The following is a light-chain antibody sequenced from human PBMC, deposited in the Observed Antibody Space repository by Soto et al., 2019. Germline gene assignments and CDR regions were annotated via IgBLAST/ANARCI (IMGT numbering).Light chain of an antibody. CDR1: QSVSSSY. CDR2: GAS. J-gene: IGKJ4*01. V-gene: IGKV3-20*01. CDR3: QQYGSSPLT. Sequence: EIVLTQSPGTLSLSPGERATLSGRASQSVSSSYLAWYQQKPGQAPRLLIDGASSRATGIPDRFSGSWSGTDFTLTISRLAPEDFAVYYCQQYGSSPLTFGGGTKVDIK.